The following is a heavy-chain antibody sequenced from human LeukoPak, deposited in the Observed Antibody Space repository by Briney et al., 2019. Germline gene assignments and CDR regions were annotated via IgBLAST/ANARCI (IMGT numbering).Heavy chain of an antibody. CDR2: ISGGAIST. V-gene: IGHV3-23*01. CDR3: ARAQSVRFLEWNYDY. CDR1: GFTFSSYA. Sequence: PGGSLRLSCAASGFTFSSYAMTWVRQAPGKGLDWVSAISGGAISTYYADSVKGRFTISRDNSKNTLYLQMNSLRAEDTAVYYCARAQSVRFLEWNYDYWGQGTLVTVSS. J-gene: IGHJ4*02. D-gene: IGHD3-3*01.